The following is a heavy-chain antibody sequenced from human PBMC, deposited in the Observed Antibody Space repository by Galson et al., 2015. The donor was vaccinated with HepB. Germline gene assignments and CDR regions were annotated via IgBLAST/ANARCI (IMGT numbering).Heavy chain of an antibody. CDR2: ITPSGDNT. V-gene: IGHV3-23*01. D-gene: IGHD6-19*01. CDR3: ATERRHNTGWFALDS. Sequence: SAITPSGDNTYSADSMTGRFFISRDNSQNTLFLQMNNLRADDTAIYYCATERRHNTGWFALDSWGQGALVTVSS. J-gene: IGHJ4*02.